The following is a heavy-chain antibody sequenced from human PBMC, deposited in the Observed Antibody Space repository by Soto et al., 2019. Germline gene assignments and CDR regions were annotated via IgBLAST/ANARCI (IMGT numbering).Heavy chain of an antibody. J-gene: IGHJ6*02. Sequence: PGGSLRLSCAASGFTVSSNYMSWVRQAPGKGLEWVSVIYSGGSTYYADSVKGRFTISRDNSKNTLYLQMNSLRAEDTAVYYCARDRRVYYYDSSGYYYYYYGMDVWGQGTTVTVSS. V-gene: IGHV3-66*01. CDR3: ARDRRVYYYDSSGYYYYYYGMDV. CDR1: GFTVSSNY. CDR2: IYSGGST. D-gene: IGHD3-22*01.